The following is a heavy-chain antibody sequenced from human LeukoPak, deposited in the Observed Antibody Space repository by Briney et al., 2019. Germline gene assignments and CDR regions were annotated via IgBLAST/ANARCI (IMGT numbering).Heavy chain of an antibody. CDR1: GFTFSSYG. CDR2: ISYDGSNK. CDR3: AKDRGSH. V-gene: IGHV3-30*18. D-gene: IGHD3-10*01. J-gene: IGHJ4*02. Sequence: GGSLRLSCAASGFTFSSYGIPWVRQAPGKGLEWVAVISYDGSNKYYADSVKGRFTISRDNSKNTLYLQMNSLRAEDTAVYYCAKDRGSHWGQGTLVTVSS.